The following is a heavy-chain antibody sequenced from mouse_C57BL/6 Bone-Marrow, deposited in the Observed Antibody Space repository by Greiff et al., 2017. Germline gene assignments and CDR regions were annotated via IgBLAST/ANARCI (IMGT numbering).Heavy chain of an antibody. D-gene: IGHD1-1*02. V-gene: IGHV1-15*01. CDR1: GYTFTDYE. CDR3: TTGGY. J-gene: IGHJ2*01. Sequence: QVQLKASGAELVRPGASVTLSCKASGYTFTDYEMHWVKQTPVHGLEWIGAIDPETGGTAYNQKFKGKAILTADKSSSTAYMELRSLTSEDSAVYYCTTGGYWGQGTTLTVSS. CDR2: IDPETGGT.